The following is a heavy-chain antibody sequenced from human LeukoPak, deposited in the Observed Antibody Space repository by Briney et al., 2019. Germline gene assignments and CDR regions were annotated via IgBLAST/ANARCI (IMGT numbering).Heavy chain of an antibody. J-gene: IGHJ4*02. CDR3: ASPGASSGYLKPFDY. CDR1: GFTFSSYA. CDR2: ISGSGGST. D-gene: IGHD3-22*01. Sequence: QTGGSLRLSCAASGFTFSSYAMSWVRQAPGKGLEWVSAISGSGGSTYYADSVKGRFTISRDNSKNTLYLQMNSLRAEDTAVYYCASPGASSGYLKPFDYWGQGTLVTVSS. V-gene: IGHV3-23*01.